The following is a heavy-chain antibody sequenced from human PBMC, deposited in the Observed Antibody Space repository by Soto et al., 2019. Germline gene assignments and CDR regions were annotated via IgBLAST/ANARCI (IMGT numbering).Heavy chain of an antibody. V-gene: IGHV3-30-3*01. CDR3: ARDTIVVVISAFDY. Sequence: PGGSLRLSCAASGFTFSSYAMHWVRQAPGKGLEWVAVISYDGSNKYYADSVKGRFTISRDNSKNTLYLQMNSLRAEDTAVYYCARDTIVVVISAFDYWGQGTLVTVSS. D-gene: IGHD3-22*01. CDR2: ISYDGSNK. J-gene: IGHJ4*02. CDR1: GFTFSSYA.